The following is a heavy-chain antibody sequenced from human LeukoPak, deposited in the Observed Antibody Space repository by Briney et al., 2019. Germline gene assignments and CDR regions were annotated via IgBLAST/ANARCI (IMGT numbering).Heavy chain of an antibody. CDR3: AKDMRAGITMVRGVIYDY. CDR1: GFTFSSYS. D-gene: IGHD3-10*01. J-gene: IGHJ4*02. CDR2: ISSSSSYI. V-gene: IGHV3-21*04. Sequence: GGSLRLSCAASGFTFSSYSMNWVRQAPGKGLEWVSSISSSSSYIYYADSVKGRFTISRDNAKNSLYLQMNSLRAEDTAVYYCAKDMRAGITMVRGVIYDYWGQGTLVTVSS.